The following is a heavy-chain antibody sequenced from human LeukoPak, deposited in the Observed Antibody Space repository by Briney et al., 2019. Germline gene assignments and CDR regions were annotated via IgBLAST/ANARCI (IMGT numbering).Heavy chain of an antibody. Sequence: GASVKVSCKASGYTLTSYSFSWVRQAPGQGLEWMGWISVNTSYAQHLQGRVTMTTDISTSTAYMELRSLRSDDTAVYYCAREDPSGSFDYWGQGTLVTVSP. CDR2: ISVNT. V-gene: IGHV1-18*01. CDR3: AREDPSGSFDY. CDR1: GYTLTSYS. D-gene: IGHD1-26*01. J-gene: IGHJ4*02.